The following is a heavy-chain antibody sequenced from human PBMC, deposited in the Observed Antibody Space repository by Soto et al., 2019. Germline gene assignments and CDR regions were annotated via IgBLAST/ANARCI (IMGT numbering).Heavy chain of an antibody. V-gene: IGHV5-10-1*01. J-gene: IGHJ6*02. CDR3: ARRKLIADPYYYGMDV. CDR1: GYSFTSYW. Sequence: PGESLKISCKGSGYSFTSYWISWVRQMPGKGLEWMGRIDPSDSYTNYSPSFQGHVTISADKSISTAYLQWSSLKASDTAMYYCARRKLIADPYYYGMDVLGQGTTVTVSS. CDR2: IDPSDSYT. D-gene: IGHD6-13*01.